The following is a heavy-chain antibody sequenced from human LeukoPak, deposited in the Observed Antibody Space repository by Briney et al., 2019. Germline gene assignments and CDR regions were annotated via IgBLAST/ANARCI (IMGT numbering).Heavy chain of an antibody. Sequence: GGSLRLSCSASGFTFSSYAMHWVRQAPGKGLEYVSAISSNGGSTYYADSVKGRFTISRDNSKNTLYLQMSSLRAEYTAVYYCVKDRANMATGWFYPWGQGTLVTASP. CDR2: ISSNGGST. J-gene: IGHJ5*02. V-gene: IGHV3-64D*09. D-gene: IGHD5-24*01. CDR3: VKDRANMATGWFYP. CDR1: GFTFSSYA.